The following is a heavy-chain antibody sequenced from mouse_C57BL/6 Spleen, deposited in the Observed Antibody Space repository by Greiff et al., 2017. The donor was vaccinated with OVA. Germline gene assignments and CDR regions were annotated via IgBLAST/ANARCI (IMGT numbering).Heavy chain of an antibody. CDR1: GFTFSSYG. CDR2: ISSGGSYT. Sequence: EVKLVESGGDLVKPGGSLKLSCAASGFTFSSYGMSWVRQTPDKRLEWVATISSGGSYTYYPDSVKGRFTISRDNAKNTLYLQMSSLKSEDTAMYYCANRFAYWGQGTLVTVSA. CDR3: ANRFAY. V-gene: IGHV5-6*01. J-gene: IGHJ3*01.